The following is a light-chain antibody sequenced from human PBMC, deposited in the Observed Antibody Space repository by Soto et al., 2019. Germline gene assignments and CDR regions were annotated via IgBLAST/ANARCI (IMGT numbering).Light chain of an antibody. V-gene: IGKV3-11*01. CDR1: QSLSSD. CDR2: AAS. CDR3: QQRSSGIT. J-gene: IGKJ4*01. Sequence: EIVLTQSPATLSLSPGETATLSCRASQSLSSDLGWYQQKPGQAPRLLIYAASKRATGIPARFSGSGSGTDFTLTISGLQPEDFAVYYCQQRSSGITFGGGTKVEIK.